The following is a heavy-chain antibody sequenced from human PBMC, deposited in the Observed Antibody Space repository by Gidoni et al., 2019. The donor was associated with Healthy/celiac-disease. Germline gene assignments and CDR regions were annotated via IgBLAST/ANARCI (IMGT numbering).Heavy chain of an antibody. CDR1: GYTFTSYY. CDR3: ARVRGSGSFYFDY. Sequence: QVQLVQSGAEVKKPGATVKVDCKAAGYTFTSYYMHWVRQAPGQGLEWMGIINPSGGSTSYAQKFQGRVTMTRDTSTSTVYMELSSLRSDDTAVYYCARVRGSGSFYFDYWGQGTLVTVSS. CDR2: INPSGGST. V-gene: IGHV1-46*01. D-gene: IGHD3-10*01. J-gene: IGHJ4*02.